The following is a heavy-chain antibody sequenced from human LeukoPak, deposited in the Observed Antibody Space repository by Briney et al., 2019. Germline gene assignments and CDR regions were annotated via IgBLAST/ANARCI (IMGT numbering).Heavy chain of an antibody. CDR3: ARDDCSSISCYHNWFDP. CDR1: GFTFSDYY. J-gene: IGHJ5*02. V-gene: IGHV3-11*06. CDR2: ISSSSSYT. D-gene: IGHD2-2*01. Sequence: GGSLRLSCAASGFTFSDYYMSWIRQAPGKGLEWVSYISSSSSYTNYADSVKGRFTISRDNAKNSLYLQMNSLRAEDTAVYCARDDCSSISCYHNWFDPWGQGTLVTVSS.